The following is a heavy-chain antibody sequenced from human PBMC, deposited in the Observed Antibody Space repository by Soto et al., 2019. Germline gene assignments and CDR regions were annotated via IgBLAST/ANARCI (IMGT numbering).Heavy chain of an antibody. D-gene: IGHD1-26*01. J-gene: IGHJ4*02. CDR1: GYTFSTYF. V-gene: IGHV1-46*01. Sequence: ASVKVSCKTSGYTFSTYFLHWLRQAPGQRLEWMGIINPGDGSTGYTQKFPGRVTMTRDTSTSTVNMELSSLRSEDTAVYYCARARDSGLYPIFDYWGQGTLVTVSS. CDR2: INPGDGST. CDR3: ARARDSGLYPIFDY.